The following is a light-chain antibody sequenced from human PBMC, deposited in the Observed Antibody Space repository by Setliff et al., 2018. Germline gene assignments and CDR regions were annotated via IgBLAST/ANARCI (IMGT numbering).Light chain of an antibody. CDR2: GNS. V-gene: IGLV1-40*01. CDR1: SSIIGAGYD. J-gene: IGLJ1*01. CDR3: QSYDSSLSALYV. Sequence: QSVLTQPPSVSGAPGQRVTISCTGSSSIIGAGYDVHWYQQLPGTAPKLLIYGNSNRPSGVPDRFSGSKSGTSAPLAITGLQAEDEADYYCQSYDSSLSALYVFGTGTKVTVL.